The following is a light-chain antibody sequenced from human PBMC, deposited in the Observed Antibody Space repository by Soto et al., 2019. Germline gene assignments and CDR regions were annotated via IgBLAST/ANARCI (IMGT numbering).Light chain of an antibody. CDR2: ANN. CDR3: QSYDNNLAGYV. V-gene: IGLV1-40*01. CDR1: SSNIGAVYD. J-gene: IGLJ1*01. Sequence: QLVLTQPPSVSGAPGQRVTISCSGSSSNIGAVYDVHWYQQLPGTAPKLLIYANNIRPSGVPDRFSASKSGTSASLAITGLQAEDEADYYCQSYDNNLAGYVFGTGTKLTVL.